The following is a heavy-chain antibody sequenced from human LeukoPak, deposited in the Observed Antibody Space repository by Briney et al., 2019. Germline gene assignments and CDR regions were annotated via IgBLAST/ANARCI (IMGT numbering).Heavy chain of an antibody. J-gene: IGHJ5*02. CDR3: AKPNWNPESDWFDP. V-gene: IGHV3-23*01. Sequence: GGSLRLSCAASGLTFSTSAMNWVRQAPGKGLEWVSGISGSGTSTYYADSVKGRFTISRDNSKSTLFLQMNSLRAEDTAVYYCAKPNWNPESDWFDPWGQGTLVTVSS. D-gene: IGHD1-1*01. CDR1: GLTFSTSA. CDR2: ISGSGTST.